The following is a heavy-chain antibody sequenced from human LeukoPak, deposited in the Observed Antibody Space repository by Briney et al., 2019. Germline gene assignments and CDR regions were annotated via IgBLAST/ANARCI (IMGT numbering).Heavy chain of an antibody. Sequence: ASVKVSCKASGYIFTGYYMHWVRQAPGQGLEWMGWINPNSGDTNYAQKFQGRVTMTRDTSISTAYMELSRLRSDDTAVYYCARESIGGYGFDYWGRGTPVTVAS. D-gene: IGHD6-25*01. CDR2: INPNSGDT. CDR1: GYIFTGYY. CDR3: ARESIGGYGFDY. V-gene: IGHV1-2*02. J-gene: IGHJ4*02.